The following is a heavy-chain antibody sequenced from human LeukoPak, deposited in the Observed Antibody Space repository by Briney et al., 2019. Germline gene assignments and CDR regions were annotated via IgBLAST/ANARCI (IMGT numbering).Heavy chain of an antibody. V-gene: IGHV2-5*02. CDR3: AHIYTFAGVREDFDY. CDR1: GFSLSTSGVG. Sequence: ESGPTLVKPTQTLTLTCTFSGFSLSTSGVGVGWIRQPPGKALEWLALIYWDDDRRYSPSLKTRLTITKDTSKNQVVLTMTNMDPVDTATYYCAHIYTFAGVREDFDYWGQGTLVTVSS. CDR2: IYWDDDR. J-gene: IGHJ4*02. D-gene: IGHD3-16*01.